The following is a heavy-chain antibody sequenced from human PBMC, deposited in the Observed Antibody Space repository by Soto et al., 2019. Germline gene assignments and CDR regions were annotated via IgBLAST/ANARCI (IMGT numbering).Heavy chain of an antibody. J-gene: IGHJ6*03. D-gene: IGHD3-16*01. CDR3: ARVFSLRYMDV. CDR1: GGSISSGGYY. CDR2: INHSGST. Sequence: SETLSLTCTVSGGSISSGGYYWSWIRQHPGKGLEWIGYINHSGSTYYNPSLKSRVTISVDTSKNQFSLKLSSVTAADTAVYYCARVFSLRYMDVWGKGTTVTVSS. V-gene: IGHV4-31*03.